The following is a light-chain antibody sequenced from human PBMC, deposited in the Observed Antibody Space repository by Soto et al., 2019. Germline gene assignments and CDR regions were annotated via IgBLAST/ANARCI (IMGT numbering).Light chain of an antibody. Sequence: EHVLTQGPGTLSLSHGEGATRSCMASQSVNSCFLAWYQQRPGQPHRLLMDRSSCWATGIPAWFGGSVGVSVCTLTSIMGPWEYSALYSEQQCQSSWMFGQGTKVDIK. CDR3: QQCQSSWM. CDR2: RSS. CDR1: QSVNSCF. V-gene: IGKV3-20*01. J-gene: IGKJ1*01.